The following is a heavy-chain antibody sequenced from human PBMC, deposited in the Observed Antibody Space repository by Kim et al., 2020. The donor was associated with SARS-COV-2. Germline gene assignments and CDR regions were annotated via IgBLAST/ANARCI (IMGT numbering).Heavy chain of an antibody. CDR3: ARAAYYYDSSGHNYGMDV. Sequence: GGSLRLSCAASGFTFSSYGMHWVRQAPGKGLEWVAVIWYDGSNKYYADSVKGRFTISRDNSKNTLYLQMNSLRAEDTAVYYCARAAYYYDSSGHNYGMDVWGQGTTVTVSS. D-gene: IGHD3-22*01. CDR1: GFTFSSYG. V-gene: IGHV3-33*01. CDR2: IWYDGSNK. J-gene: IGHJ6*02.